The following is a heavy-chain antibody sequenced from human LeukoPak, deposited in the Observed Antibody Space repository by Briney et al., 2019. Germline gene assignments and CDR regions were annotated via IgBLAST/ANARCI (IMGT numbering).Heavy chain of an antibody. Sequence: ASVTVSFKASGYTFTGYYMHWVRQAPGQGLEWMGWINPNSGGTTYAQNFQGRVTMTRDTSVSTAYIELNRLRSDDTGVYYCARDTTMITYWFDPWGQGTLVTVSS. J-gene: IGHJ5*02. CDR3: ARDTTMITYWFDP. D-gene: IGHD5-18*01. V-gene: IGHV1-2*02. CDR1: GYTFTGYY. CDR2: INPNSGGT.